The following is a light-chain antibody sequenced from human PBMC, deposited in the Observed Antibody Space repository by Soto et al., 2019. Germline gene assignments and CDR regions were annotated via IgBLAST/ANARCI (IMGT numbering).Light chain of an antibody. CDR2: DVS. CDR1: STDAGVYNY. V-gene: IGLV2-11*01. Sequence: QSDLTQPRSVSGSPGQSVTLSCTGTSTDAGVYNYVSWNQQYPGKAPKFMIYDVSKRPLVVPDRFSGSKSDNTASLTISGLQAEDEADYYCCSYAGSYTFVFGIGTKVTVL. CDR3: CSYAGSYTFV. J-gene: IGLJ1*01.